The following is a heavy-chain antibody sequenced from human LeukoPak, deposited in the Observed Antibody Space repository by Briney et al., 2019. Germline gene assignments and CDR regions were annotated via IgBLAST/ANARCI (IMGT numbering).Heavy chain of an antibody. CDR2: IDSSGGST. D-gene: IGHD2-2*01. J-gene: IGHJ4*02. Sequence: PGGSLRLSCAASGFTFSTFAMSWVRQAPGKGLQWVSFIDSSGGSTNYADSVKGRFTISRDNSKNTLYLQMNSLRAEDTAVYYCAKDSVVPAAGGWGQGTLVTVSS. CDR1: GFTFSTFA. V-gene: IGHV3-23*01. CDR3: AKDSVVPAAGG.